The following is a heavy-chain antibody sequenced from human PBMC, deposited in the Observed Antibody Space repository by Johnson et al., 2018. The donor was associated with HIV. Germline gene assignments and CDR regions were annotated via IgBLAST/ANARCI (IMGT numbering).Heavy chain of an antibody. Sequence: QVQLVESGGGVVQPGRSLRLSCAASGFTFSSYGMHWVRQAPGKGLEWVAVISYDGSNKYYADSVKGRFTISRDNSKNTLYLQMNSLRAEDTAVYYCAKVNRMEQWLAGGGAFDIWGQGTMVTASS. CDR3: AKVNRMEQWLAGGGAFDI. V-gene: IGHV3-30*18. CDR2: ISYDGSNK. CDR1: GFTFSSYG. D-gene: IGHD6-19*01. J-gene: IGHJ3*02.